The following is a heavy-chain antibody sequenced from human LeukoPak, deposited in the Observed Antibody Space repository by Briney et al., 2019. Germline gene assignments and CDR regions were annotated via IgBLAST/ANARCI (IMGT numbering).Heavy chain of an antibody. D-gene: IGHD2-2*01. CDR2: ISSSCSYI. V-gene: IGHV3-21*01. J-gene: IGHJ4*02. Sequence: GGSLRLSCAASGFTFSSYSMNWVRQAPGKGLEWVSSISSSCSYIYYADSVKGRFTISRDNAKNSLYLQMNSLRAEDTAVYYCARGYCSSTSCYYLFDYWGQGTLVTVSS. CDR3: ARGYCSSTSCYYLFDY. CDR1: GFTFSSYS.